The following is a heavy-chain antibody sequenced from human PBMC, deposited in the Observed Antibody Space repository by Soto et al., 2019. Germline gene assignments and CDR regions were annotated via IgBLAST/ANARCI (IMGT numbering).Heavy chain of an antibody. CDR1: GGSISSSSYY. J-gene: IGHJ4*02. CDR3: ASSSGWRTYYFDY. CDR2: IYYSGST. D-gene: IGHD6-19*01. V-gene: IGHV4-39*01. Sequence: PSETLSLTCTVSGGSISSSSYYWGWIRQPPGKGLEWIGSIYYSGSTYYNPSLKSRVTISVDTSKNQFSLKLSSVTAADTAVYYCASSSGWRTYYFDYWGQGTLVTVSS.